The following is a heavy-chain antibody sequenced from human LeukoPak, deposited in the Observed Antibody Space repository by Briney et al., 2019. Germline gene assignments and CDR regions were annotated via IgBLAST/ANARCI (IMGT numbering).Heavy chain of an antibody. J-gene: IGHJ4*02. CDR1: GFTFSSYA. V-gene: IGHV3-30-3*01. CDR3: ARAPSGYYYVFDSYFDY. Sequence: GGSLRLSCAASGFTFSSYAMHWVRQAPGKGLEWVAVISYDGGNKYYADSVKGRFTISRDNSKNTLYLQMNSLRAEDTAVYYCARAPSGYYYVFDSYFDYWGQGTLVTVSS. CDR2: ISYDGGNK. D-gene: IGHD3-22*01.